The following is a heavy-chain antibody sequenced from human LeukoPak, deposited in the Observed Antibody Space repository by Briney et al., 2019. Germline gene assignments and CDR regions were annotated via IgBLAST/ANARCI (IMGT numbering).Heavy chain of an antibody. Sequence: PGGSLRLSCAASGFSFSDHFMDWVRQPPGKGLEWVGRIRNKVNSYTTDFAASVKGRFTISRDDSKNSLYLQMNSLKADDTAMYYCVSASAGLIEYWGQGTLVTVSS. CDR1: GFSFSDHF. V-gene: IGHV3-72*01. J-gene: IGHJ4*02. CDR3: VSASAGLIEY. D-gene: IGHD3-10*01. CDR2: IRNKVNSYTT.